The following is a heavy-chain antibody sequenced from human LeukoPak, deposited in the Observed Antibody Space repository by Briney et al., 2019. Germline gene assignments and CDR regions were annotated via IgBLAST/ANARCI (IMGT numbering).Heavy chain of an antibody. Sequence: KPSETLSLTCIVSGGSVSSSTYYWGWIRQPPGKGLEWIGSMYYSGSTYYNPSLKSRVTISVDTSKNQLSLKLSFVTAADTAVYYCARHKGGTYYYYYGMDVWGQGTTVTVSS. CDR2: MYYSGST. V-gene: IGHV4-39*01. CDR1: GGSVSSSTYY. J-gene: IGHJ6*02. CDR3: ARHKGGTYYYYYGMDV.